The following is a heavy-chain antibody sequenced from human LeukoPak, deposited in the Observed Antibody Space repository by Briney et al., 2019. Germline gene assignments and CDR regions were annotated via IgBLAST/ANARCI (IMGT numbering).Heavy chain of an antibody. CDR2: ISYDGSNK. CDR1: GFTFSSYA. V-gene: IGHV3-30-3*01. CDR3: ARDAPDIVVVPAASYHDY. J-gene: IGHJ4*02. Sequence: GGSLRLSCAASGFTFSSYAMHWVRQAPGKGLEWVAVISYDGSNKYYADSVKGRFTISRDNSKNTLYLQMNSLRAEDTAVYYCARDAPDIVVVPAASYHDYWGQGTLVTVSS. D-gene: IGHD2-2*01.